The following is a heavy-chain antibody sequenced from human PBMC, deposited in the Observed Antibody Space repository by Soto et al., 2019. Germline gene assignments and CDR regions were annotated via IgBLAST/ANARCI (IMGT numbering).Heavy chain of an antibody. J-gene: IGHJ4*02. Sequence: QITLNESGPTQVKPRQTLTLTCTFSGFSLTTSGLGVGWIRQSPGKAPEWLALIYWDDDKRYSPSLRSRLTITKDTSKNPGVLTMADLDPADTATYYCAHRVLRTVFGLVTTTAIYFDFWGQGTPVAVSS. CDR3: AHRVLRTVFGLVTTTAIYFDF. CDR2: IYWDDDK. V-gene: IGHV2-5*02. D-gene: IGHD3-3*01. CDR1: GFSLTTSGLG.